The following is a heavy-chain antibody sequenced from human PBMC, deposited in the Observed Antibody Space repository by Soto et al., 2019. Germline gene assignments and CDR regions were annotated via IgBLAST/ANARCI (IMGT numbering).Heavy chain of an antibody. V-gene: IGHV3-30*18. J-gene: IGHJ4*02. D-gene: IGHD3-16*01. CDR3: AKDKGVRYFDY. Sequence: QVQLVESGGGVVQPGRSLRLSCIASGISFSRSGMHWVRQAPGKGLERVAVISFDGSRTFYPDSVKGRFTISRDDSKNTVYLQMNTLRTDDTAVYYCAKDKGVRYFDYWGQGTLVTVSS. CDR2: ISFDGSRT. CDR1: GISFSRSG.